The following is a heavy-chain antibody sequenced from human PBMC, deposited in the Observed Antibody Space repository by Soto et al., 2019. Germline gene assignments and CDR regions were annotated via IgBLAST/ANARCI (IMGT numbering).Heavy chain of an antibody. CDR2: IIPIFGTA. J-gene: IGHJ4*02. CDR3: ATVDSSGYYFDY. Sequence: SVDVSRKACRGILRSYSMRWVGPAPGQGLEWMGGIIPIFGTANYAQKFQGRVTITADESTSTAYMELSSLRSEDTAVYYCATVDSSGYYFDYWGQGTLVTVSS. D-gene: IGHD3-22*01. V-gene: IGHV1-69*01. CDR1: RGILRSYS.